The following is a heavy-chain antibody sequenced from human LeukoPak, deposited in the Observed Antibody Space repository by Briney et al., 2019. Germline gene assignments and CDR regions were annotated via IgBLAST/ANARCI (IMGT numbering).Heavy chain of an antibody. CDR3: ARAYCSGGSCYSDY. V-gene: IGHV4-59*07. D-gene: IGHD2-15*01. CDR2: IYYSGST. CDR1: GGSISRYY. Sequence: PSDTLSLTCTVSGGSISRYYLRWIRQPPGKGLEWMGYIYYSGSTNYNPSLKSRVTISVDTSKNQFSLKLSSVTAADTAVYYCARAYCSGGSCYSDYWGQGTLVTVSS. J-gene: IGHJ4*02.